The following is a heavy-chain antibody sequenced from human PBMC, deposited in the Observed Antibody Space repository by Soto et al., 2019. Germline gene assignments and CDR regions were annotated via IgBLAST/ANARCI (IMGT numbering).Heavy chain of an antibody. CDR2: ISGYSGHT. D-gene: IGHD6-19*01. J-gene: IGHJ4*02. CDR1: GYTFSSYG. CDR3: AREWDNKSEHSSGWYDDF. V-gene: IGHV1-18*01. Sequence: QVQLVQSGAEVKKPGASVKVSCKASGYTFSSYGISWVRQAPGQGLEWMGWISGYSGHTYYAQKFQGRVTMNTDTSTNTVYMELRSLRSDDTAVYYCAREWDNKSEHSSGWYDDFWGQGTLVTVSS.